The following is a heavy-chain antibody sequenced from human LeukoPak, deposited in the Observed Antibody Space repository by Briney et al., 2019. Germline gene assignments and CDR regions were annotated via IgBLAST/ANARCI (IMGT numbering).Heavy chain of an antibody. V-gene: IGHV4-59*01. D-gene: IGHD6-6*01. J-gene: IGHJ4*02. CDR3: AKSLINSSSPPL. CDR2: IYYSGST. CDR1: GGSISSYY. Sequence: SETLSLTCTVSGGSISSYYWSWIRQPPGKGLEWIGYIYYSGSTNYNPSLKSRVTISVDTSKNEFSLKLSSVTAADTAVYYCAKSLINSSSPPLWGQETLVTVSS.